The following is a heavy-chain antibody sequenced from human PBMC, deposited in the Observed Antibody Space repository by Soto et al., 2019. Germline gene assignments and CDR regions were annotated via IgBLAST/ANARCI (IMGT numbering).Heavy chain of an antibody. Sequence: GGSLRLSCAASGFTFSSYGMHWVRQAPGKGLEWVAVIWYDGSNKYYADSVKGRFTISRDNSKNTLYLQMNSLRAEDTAVYYCARDVTNDFWSGYLHTPFYYYYGMDVWGQGTTVTVSS. CDR3: ARDVTNDFWSGYLHTPFYYYYGMDV. V-gene: IGHV3-33*01. CDR2: IWYDGSNK. D-gene: IGHD3-3*01. CDR1: GFTFSSYG. J-gene: IGHJ6*02.